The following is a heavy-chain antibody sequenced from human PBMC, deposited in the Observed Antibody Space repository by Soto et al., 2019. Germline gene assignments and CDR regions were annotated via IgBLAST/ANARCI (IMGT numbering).Heavy chain of an antibody. CDR2: IIPIFGTA. D-gene: IGHD2-2*01. CDR3: ARIPIRGVVVPAANRFDP. Sequence: ASVKVSCKASGGTFSSYAISWVRQAPGQGLEWMGGIIPIFGTANYAQKFQGRVTITADKSTSTAYMELSSLRSEDTAVYYCARIPIRGVVVPAANRFDPWGQGTLVTVSS. CDR1: GGTFSSYA. V-gene: IGHV1-69*06. J-gene: IGHJ5*02.